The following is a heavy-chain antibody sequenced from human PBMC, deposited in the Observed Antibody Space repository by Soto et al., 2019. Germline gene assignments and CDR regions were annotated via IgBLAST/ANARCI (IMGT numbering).Heavy chain of an antibody. J-gene: IGHJ5*02. Sequence: QVQLVQSGAEVKKPGASVKVSCKASGYTFTGYYMHWVRQAPGQGLEWMGWINPNSGGTNYAQKFQGWVTMTRDTSISTAYMELSRLRSDDTAVYYCAKGGPIAVASGMNWFDPWGQGTLVTVSS. CDR2: INPNSGGT. D-gene: IGHD6-19*01. V-gene: IGHV1-2*04. CDR3: AKGGPIAVASGMNWFDP. CDR1: GYTFTGYY.